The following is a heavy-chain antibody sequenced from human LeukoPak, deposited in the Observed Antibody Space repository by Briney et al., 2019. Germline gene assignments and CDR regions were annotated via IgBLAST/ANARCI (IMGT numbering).Heavy chain of an antibody. D-gene: IGHD5-12*01. CDR3: ASVIDSGYENYYYMGV. CDR1: GGSISSSSYY. Sequence: PSETLSLTCTVSGGSISSSSYYWGWIRQPSGKGVEWIGRIFPSGSTNYNPSLKSRVTMSVDTSKKQFSLNLSSVTASDTAVYYCASVIDSGYENYYYMGVWGKGTTVTVSS. J-gene: IGHJ6*03. CDR2: IFPSGST. V-gene: IGHV4-61*02.